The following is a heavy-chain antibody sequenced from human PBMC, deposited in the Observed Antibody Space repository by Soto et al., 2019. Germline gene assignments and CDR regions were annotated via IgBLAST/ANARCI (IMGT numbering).Heavy chain of an antibody. V-gene: IGHV1-69*05. CDR3: ARPSPDVRWLQLY. CDR1: GDTFSTYT. J-gene: IGHJ4*02. Sequence: SVKVSCKASGDTFSTYTITWIRQAPGQGPEWMGGIIPRSATSKYAQKFQGRVTMTRDTSTSTVYMELSSLRSEDTAVYYCARPSPDVRWLQLYWGQGTLVTVSS. CDR2: IIPRSATS. D-gene: IGHD1-1*01.